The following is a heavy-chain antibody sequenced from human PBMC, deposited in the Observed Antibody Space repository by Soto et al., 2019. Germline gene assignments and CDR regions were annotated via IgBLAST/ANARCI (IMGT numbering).Heavy chain of an antibody. CDR2: IYHSGST. CDR1: GGSISSGGHS. D-gene: IGHD1-26*01. Sequence: QLQLQESGSGLVKPSQTLSLTCAVSGGSISSGGHSWSWIRQPPGKGLEWIGYIYHSGSTYYNPSLKSRVTISVDRSKNQFSLKLSSVTAAETAVYYCARGKSGSLGIWGQGTMVTVSS. CDR3: ARGKSGSLGI. J-gene: IGHJ3*02. V-gene: IGHV4-30-2*01.